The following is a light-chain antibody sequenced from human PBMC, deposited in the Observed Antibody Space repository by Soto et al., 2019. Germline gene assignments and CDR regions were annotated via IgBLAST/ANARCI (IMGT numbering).Light chain of an antibody. Sequence: ELVIAQSPSTLSVSPGERATLSCRASQTVSRNLAWYQQRPGQAPRLLIYDISNRAAGVPARFSGSGSGTDFTLTISRLEPEDFAVYYCHQYGSSLGTFGQGTKVDIK. J-gene: IGKJ2*01. V-gene: IGKV3-20*01. CDR3: HQYGSSLGT. CDR1: QTVSRN. CDR2: DIS.